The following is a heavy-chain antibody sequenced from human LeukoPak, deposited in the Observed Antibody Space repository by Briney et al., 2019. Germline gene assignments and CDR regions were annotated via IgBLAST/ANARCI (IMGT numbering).Heavy chain of an antibody. V-gene: IGHV1-18*04. D-gene: IGHD2-21*01. CDR2: ISAYNGNT. J-gene: IGHJ5*02. Sequence: ASVKVSCKASGYTFTVYYMHWVRQAPGQGLEWMGWISAYNGNTNYAQKLQGRVTMTTDTSTSTAYMELRSLRSDDTAVYYCARDHGVGDWFDPWGQGTLVTVSS. CDR1: GYTFTVYY. CDR3: ARDHGVGDWFDP.